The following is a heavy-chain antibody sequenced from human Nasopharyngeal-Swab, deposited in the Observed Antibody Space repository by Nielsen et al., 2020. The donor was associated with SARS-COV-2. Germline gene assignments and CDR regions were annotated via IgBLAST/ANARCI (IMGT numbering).Heavy chain of an antibody. CDR1: GGSISSGGYY. V-gene: IGHV4-31*03. J-gene: IGHJ4*02. CDR2: IYYSGST. D-gene: IGHD3-10*01. CDR3: ARHVDLTEGSGSWLYYFDY. Sequence: SETLSLTCTVSGGSISSGGYYWSWIRQHPGKGLEWIGYIYYSGSTYYNPSLKSRVTISVDTSKNQFSLKLSSVTAADTAVYYCARHVDLTEGSGSWLYYFDYWGQGTLVTVSS.